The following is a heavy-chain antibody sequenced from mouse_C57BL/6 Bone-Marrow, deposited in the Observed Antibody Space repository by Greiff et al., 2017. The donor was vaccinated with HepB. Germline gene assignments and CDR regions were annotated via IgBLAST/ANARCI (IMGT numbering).Heavy chain of an antibody. CDR2: FHPYNDDT. J-gene: IGHJ4*01. D-gene: IGHD1-1*01. CDR3: ARDYYGSSYPFYYAMDY. V-gene: IGHV1-47*01. CDR1: GYTFTTYP. Sequence: QVQLQQSGAELVKPGASVKMSCKASGYTFTTYPIEWMKQNHGKSLEWIGNFHPYNDDTKYNEKFKGKATLTVEKSYSTVYLELSRLTSDDSAVYYCARDYYGSSYPFYYAMDYWGQGTSVTVSS.